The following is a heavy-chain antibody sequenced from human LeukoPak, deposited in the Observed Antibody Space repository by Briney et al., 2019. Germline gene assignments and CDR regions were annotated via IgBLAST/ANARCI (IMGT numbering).Heavy chain of an antibody. CDR1: GSISGYY. CDR3: ARDSGSTSRSSWTWGPKTKKVDSRFDP. J-gene: IGHJ5*02. Sequence: PSEALSLTCTVSGSISGYYWSWIRQPPGKGLEWIGYIYTSGSTNYNPSLMSRVTISVDTSKNQLSLRLTSVTAADTAVYYCARDSGSTSRSSWTWGPKTKKVDSRFDPWGLGTLVTVSS. V-gene: IGHV4-4*09. D-gene: IGHD3-22*01. CDR2: IYTSGST.